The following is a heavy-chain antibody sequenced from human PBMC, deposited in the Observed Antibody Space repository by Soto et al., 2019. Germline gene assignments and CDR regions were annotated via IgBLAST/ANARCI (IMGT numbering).Heavy chain of an antibody. CDR3: ARDQGIASSGPFDY. CDR1: GDSISNYY. J-gene: IGHJ4*02. D-gene: IGHD6-13*01. V-gene: IGHV4-59*01. CDR2: IYHSGNT. Sequence: TLSLTCTVSGDSISNYYWSWIRQAPGKGLEWIGFIYHSGNTNYNPSLKSRVTMSIDTSKSQFSLKLNSVTAADTAVYYCARDQGIASSGPFDYWGPGTLVTVSS.